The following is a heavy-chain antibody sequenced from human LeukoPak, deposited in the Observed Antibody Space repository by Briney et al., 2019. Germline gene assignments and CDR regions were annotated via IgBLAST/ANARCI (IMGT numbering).Heavy chain of an antibody. CDR1: GGSFSGYY. D-gene: IGHD6-13*01. CDR2: INHSGST. CDR3: ARGLGIAAAGKLFWFDP. Sequence: SETLSLTCAVYGGSFSGYYWSWIRQPPGKGLEWFGEINHSGSTNYNPSLKSRVTISVDTSKNQFSLKLSSVTAADTAVYYCARGLGIAAAGKLFWFDPWGQGTLVTVSS. J-gene: IGHJ5*02. V-gene: IGHV4-34*01.